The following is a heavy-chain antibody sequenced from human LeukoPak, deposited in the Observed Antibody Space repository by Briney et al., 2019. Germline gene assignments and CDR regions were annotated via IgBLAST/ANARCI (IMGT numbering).Heavy chain of an antibody. V-gene: IGHV1-2*02. J-gene: IGHJ4*02. D-gene: IGHD6-6*01. CDR1: GYTFTGYY. CDR2: ISPKSGGT. CDR3: ARVSTGGYSSSAY. Sequence: ASVKVSCKASGYTFTGYYIHWVRQAPGQGLEWMGWISPKSGGTNYAPKFQGRVTMTRDTSISTAYMELSRLRSDDTAVYYCARVSTGGYSSSAYWGQGTLVTVSS.